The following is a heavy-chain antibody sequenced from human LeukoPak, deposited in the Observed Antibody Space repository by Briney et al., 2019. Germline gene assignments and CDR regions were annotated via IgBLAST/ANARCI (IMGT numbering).Heavy chain of an antibody. V-gene: IGHV4-59*01. Sequence: SETLSLTCSVSGGSISIYYWSWIRQPPGKGLEWIGNIYNSGSTNYNPSLKSRVTISLDTSKNQFSLRLTSVTAADTAVYYCARSQLRSNLDAWGQGTLLTVSS. CDR3: ARSQLRSNLDA. D-gene: IGHD3-3*01. CDR1: GGSISIYY. J-gene: IGHJ5*02. CDR2: IYNSGST.